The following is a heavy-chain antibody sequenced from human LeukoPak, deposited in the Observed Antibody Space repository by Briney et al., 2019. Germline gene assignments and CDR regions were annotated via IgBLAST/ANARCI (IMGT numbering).Heavy chain of an antibody. D-gene: IGHD1-26*01. CDR3: VRESSGSFYD. CDR1: GFTFSAHY. V-gene: IGHV3-72*01. CDR2: IRNKVNSYVT. Sequence: GGSLRLSCTASGFTFSAHYMAWVRQAPGKGLEWVGRIRNKVNSYVTEYAASVKGGFTISRDDSSNSLYLQMNSLKTEDTAVYYCVRESSGSFYDWGQGTLVTVSS. J-gene: IGHJ4*02.